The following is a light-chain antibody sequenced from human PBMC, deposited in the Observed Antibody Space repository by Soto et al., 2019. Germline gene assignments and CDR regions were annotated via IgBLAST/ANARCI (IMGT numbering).Light chain of an antibody. CDR1: SWHSNYA. CDR2: LNSDGSH. CDR3: QTWGSGIVV. V-gene: IGLV4-69*01. Sequence: QLVLTQSPSASASLGASVKLTWTLSSWHSNYAIAWHQQQSEKGPRYLMKLNSDGSHSKGDGIPDRFSGSSSGAERYLTISSLQSEDEADYYCQTWGSGIVVFGGGTKLTVL. J-gene: IGLJ2*01.